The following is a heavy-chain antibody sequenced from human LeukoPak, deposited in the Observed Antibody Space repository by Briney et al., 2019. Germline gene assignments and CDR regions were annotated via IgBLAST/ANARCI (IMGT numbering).Heavy chain of an antibody. CDR1: GYTFSGHY. CDR2: INPNSGGT. J-gene: IGHJ6*02. Sequence: GSVKVSCKASGYTFSGHYLHWVRQAPGQGLEWMGRINPNSGGTNYAQKFQGRVTMTRDTSISTAYMELSRLRSDDTAVYYCAREDYEYYYYGMDVWGQGTTVTVSS. V-gene: IGHV1-2*06. CDR3: AREDYEYYYYGMDV. D-gene: IGHD4-17*01.